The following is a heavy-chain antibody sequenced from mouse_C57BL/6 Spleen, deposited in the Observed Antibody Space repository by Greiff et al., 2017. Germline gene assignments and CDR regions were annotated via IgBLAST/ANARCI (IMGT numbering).Heavy chain of an antibody. J-gene: IGHJ4*01. CDR3: TRDPPYYYGSSYGAMDY. V-gene: IGHV5-9-1*02. CDR1: GFTFSSYA. D-gene: IGHD1-1*01. CDR2: ISSGGDYI. Sequence: EVMLVESGEGLVKPGGSLKLSCAASGFTFSSYAMSWVRQTPEKRLEWVAYISSGGDYIYYADTVKGRFTISRDNARNPLYLQMSSLKSEDTSMYYYTRDPPYYYGSSYGAMDYWGQGTSVTVSS.